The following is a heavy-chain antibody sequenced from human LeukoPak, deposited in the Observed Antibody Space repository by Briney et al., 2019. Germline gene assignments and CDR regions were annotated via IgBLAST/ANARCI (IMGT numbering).Heavy chain of an antibody. CDR1: GFTFGDYA. J-gene: IGHJ5*02. D-gene: IGHD3-3*01. CDR2: IRGKADGGTT. Sequence: PGGALRLSCTGSGFTFGDYAMSWVRQAPGEGLEGVGFIRGKADGGTTEYAASGKGRFTISRDDTKSIAYMQMHSLKTEDATVSYSTRVRDGRITIFRVVIIGGFDPWGQGTLVTVSS. V-gene: IGHV3-49*04. CDR3: TRVRDGRITIFRVVIIGGFDP.